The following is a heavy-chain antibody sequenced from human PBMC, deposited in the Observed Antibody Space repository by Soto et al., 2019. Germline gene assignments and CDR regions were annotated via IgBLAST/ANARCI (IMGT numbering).Heavy chain of an antibody. J-gene: IGHJ6*02. V-gene: IGHV1-3*01. CDR2: INAGNGNT. CDR3: ARGVENIVVVLDVFGYYGMDV. CDR1: GYSFTSYA. D-gene: IGHD2-2*01. Sequence: ASVKVSCKASGYSFTSYAIYWVRQAPGQRLEWMGWINAGNGNTKYSQKFQGRVTITSDTSTSTAYIGLSSLRSEDTAVYFCARGVENIVVVLDVFGYYGMDVWGQGTTVTVSS.